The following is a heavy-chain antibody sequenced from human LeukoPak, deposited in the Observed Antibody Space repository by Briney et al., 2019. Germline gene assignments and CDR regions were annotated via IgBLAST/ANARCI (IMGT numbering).Heavy chain of an antibody. J-gene: IGHJ4*02. Sequence: PSETLSLMCTVSGGSIRNSNNYWGWVRRPRGKGLERFGTIHSSESITYNNPSLKSRVTIPVDTSKNGFSLRLSSVTAADTAVYYCARHYDEDGRNAKPIDYWGQGTLVTVSS. CDR1: GGSIRNSNNY. CDR2: IHSSESIT. CDR3: ARHYDEDGRNAKPIDY. D-gene: IGHD3-16*01. V-gene: IGHV4-39*01.